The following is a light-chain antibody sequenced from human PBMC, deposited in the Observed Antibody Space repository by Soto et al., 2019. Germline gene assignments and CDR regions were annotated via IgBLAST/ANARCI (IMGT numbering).Light chain of an antibody. J-gene: IGLJ1*01. CDR3: SSYTTSNTRQIV. Sequence: QSVLTQPASVSGSPGQSITISCTGTSSDVGGYNYVSWYQHHPGKAPKLMIYDVSNRPSVVSDRFSGSKSGNTASLTISWLQPEYEADYYCSSYTTSNTRQIVFGTGTKVTVL. CDR1: SSDVGGYNY. CDR2: DVS. V-gene: IGLV2-14*03.